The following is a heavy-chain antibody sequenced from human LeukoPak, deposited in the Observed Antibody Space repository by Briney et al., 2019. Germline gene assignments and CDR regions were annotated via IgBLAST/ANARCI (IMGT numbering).Heavy chain of an antibody. V-gene: IGHV3-30*09. Sequence: PGVSLRLSCAASGFTFSSYAMHWVRQAPGLGLEWVAAISFDGTNKYYADSVKGRFAISRDNSKNTLSLEMNSLRVEDTAMYYCARGRAYTNSVNDRADLWGQGTLVTISS. CDR1: GFTFSSYA. D-gene: IGHD4-11*01. CDR2: ISFDGTNK. CDR3: ARGRAYTNSVNDRADL. J-gene: IGHJ5*02.